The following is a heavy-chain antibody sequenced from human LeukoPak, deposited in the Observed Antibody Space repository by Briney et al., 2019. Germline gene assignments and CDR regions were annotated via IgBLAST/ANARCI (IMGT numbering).Heavy chain of an antibody. CDR2: IYYSGST. CDR3: ARGAFWSGYLPDDAFEI. CDR1: GGSISSGDYY. V-gene: IGHV4-30-4*01. J-gene: IGHJ3*02. D-gene: IGHD3-3*01. Sequence: SQTLSLTCTVSGGSISSGDYYWSWIRQPPGKGLEWIGYIYYSGSTYYNPSLKSRVTISVDTSKNQFSLKLSSVTAADTAVYYCARGAFWSGYLPDDAFEIWGQGTMVTVSS.